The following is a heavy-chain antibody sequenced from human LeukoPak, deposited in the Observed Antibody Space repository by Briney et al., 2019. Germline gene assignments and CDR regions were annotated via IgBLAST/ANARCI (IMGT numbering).Heavy chain of an antibody. CDR1: GFTVSSNY. J-gene: IGHJ5*02. V-gene: IGHV3-66*03. Sequence: GGSLRLSCAASGFTVSSNYMRWFRQAPGKGLEWVSSIYSRGSTSYVDSVKGRFTISRDNSKNTLFLQMNSLRVEDTAVYYCARDYYGPWGQGTLVTVSS. CDR2: IYSRGST. D-gene: IGHD3-22*01. CDR3: ARDYYGP.